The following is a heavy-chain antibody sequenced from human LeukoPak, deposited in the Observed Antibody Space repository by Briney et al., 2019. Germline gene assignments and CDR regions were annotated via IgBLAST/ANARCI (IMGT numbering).Heavy chain of an antibody. CDR2: ISAYNGNT. V-gene: IGHV1-18*01. D-gene: IGHD1-26*01. CDR3: ARDLSGSYLAYYYYGMDV. J-gene: IGHJ6*02. Sequence: ASVKVSCKASGYTFTSYGISWVRQAPGQGLEWMGWISAYNGNTNYAQKLQGRVTMTTDTSTSTAYMELRSLRSDDTAVYYCARDLSGSYLAYYYYGMDVWGQGTTVTVSS. CDR1: GYTFTSYG.